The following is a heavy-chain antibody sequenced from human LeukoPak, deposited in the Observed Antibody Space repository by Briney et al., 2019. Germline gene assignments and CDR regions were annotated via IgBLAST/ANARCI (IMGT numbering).Heavy chain of an antibody. CDR2: ISGSGVST. V-gene: IGHV3-23*01. D-gene: IGHD6-13*01. CDR3: AKRDDSSSWTAFDI. CDR1: GFTFSSYA. Sequence: GGSLRLSCAASGFTFSSYALSWVRQAPGKGLEWVSSISGSGVSTYYADSVKGRFTISRDNSKNTVYLQMNSLRAEDTAVYYCAKRDDSSSWTAFDIWGQGTMVTVSS. J-gene: IGHJ3*02.